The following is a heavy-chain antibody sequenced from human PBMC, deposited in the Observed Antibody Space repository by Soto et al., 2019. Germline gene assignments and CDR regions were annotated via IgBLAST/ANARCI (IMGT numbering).Heavy chain of an antibody. CDR3: ARERITTRGDAFDL. D-gene: IGHD3-3*01. CDR2: IIPIPDIT. V-gene: IGHV1-69*08. CDR1: GGTFSTYI. Sequence: QVQLVQSGAEVRKPGSSVKVSCKAPGGTFSTYIISWVRQAPGQGLEWMGRIIPIPDITNYAQKFQGRVTITADRSTSTAYMELTSRKSEDTAVYYCARERITTRGDAFDLWGQGTMVTVSS. J-gene: IGHJ3*01.